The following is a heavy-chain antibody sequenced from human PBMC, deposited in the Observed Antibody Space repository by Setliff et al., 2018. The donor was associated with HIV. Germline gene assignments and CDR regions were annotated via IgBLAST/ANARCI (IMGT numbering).Heavy chain of an antibody. Sequence: ASVKVSCKASGYTFTGYYMHWVRRAPGQGLEWMGWINTNSGGTNYAQKFQGRVTVTRDTSISTAYMELSRLRSDDTAVYYCARDLRYYSLVAYYSGMDVWGQGTTVTVS. J-gene: IGHJ6*02. D-gene: IGHD3-10*01. CDR1: GYTFTGYY. V-gene: IGHV1-2*02. CDR2: INTNSGGT. CDR3: ARDLRYYSLVAYYSGMDV.